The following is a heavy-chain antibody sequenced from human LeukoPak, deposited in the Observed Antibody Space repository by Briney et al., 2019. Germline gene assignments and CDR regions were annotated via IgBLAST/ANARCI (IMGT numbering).Heavy chain of an antibody. J-gene: IGHJ6*02. CDR1: GGSISSGSHY. CDR2: IYYSGST. CDR3: ARGGYYYGMDV. V-gene: IGHV4-61*01. Sequence: SQTLSLTCTVSGGSISSGSHYWNWIRQHPGKGLEWIGYIYYSGSTNYNPSLKSRVTISVDTSKNQFSLKLSSVTAADTAVYYCARGGYYYGMDVWGQGTTVTVSS.